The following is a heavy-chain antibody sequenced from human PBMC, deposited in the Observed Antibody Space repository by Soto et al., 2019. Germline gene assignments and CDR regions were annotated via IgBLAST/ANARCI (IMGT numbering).Heavy chain of an antibody. CDR1: GGSISSSSYY. CDR2: IYYSGST. J-gene: IGHJ5*02. Sequence: SETLSLTCTVSGGSISSSSYYWGWIRQPPGKGLEWIGSIYYSGSTYYNPSLKSRVPISVDTSKNQFSLKLSSVTAAETAVYYCARLGGVYIITPRTPRGWFDPWGQGTLVTVSS. D-gene: IGHD3-10*01. CDR3: ARLGGVYIITPRTPRGWFDP. V-gene: IGHV4-39*01.